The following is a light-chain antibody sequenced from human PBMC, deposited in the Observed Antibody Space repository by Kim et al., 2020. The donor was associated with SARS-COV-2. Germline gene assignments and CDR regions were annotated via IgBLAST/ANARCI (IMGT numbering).Light chain of an antibody. Sequence: SESPGKTVPISCTRSSGRIASNFVQWYQQRPGSAPTSVIYEDNQRPSWVPDRFSGSIDDSSNSASLTISGLKTEDEADYYCQSGRLFGGGTQLTVL. CDR3: QSGRL. CDR1: SGRIASNF. CDR2: EDN. V-gene: IGLV6-57*03. J-gene: IGLJ2*01.